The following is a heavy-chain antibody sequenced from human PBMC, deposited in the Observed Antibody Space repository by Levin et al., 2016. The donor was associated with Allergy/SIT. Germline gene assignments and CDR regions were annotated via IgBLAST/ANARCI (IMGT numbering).Heavy chain of an antibody. CDR1: GYSFSAHY. J-gene: IGHJ4*02. V-gene: IGHV1-2*02. D-gene: IGHD3-9*01. CDR2: ISPDSYT. Sequence: ASVKVSCKASGYSFSAHYINWARQAPGQGLEWMGWISPDSYTNFAQSFQGRISMTADTSISTAYMELSDLRSDDTAVYYCARVTGTSNIYSDFWGQGTLVTVSS. CDR3: ARVTGTSNIYSDF.